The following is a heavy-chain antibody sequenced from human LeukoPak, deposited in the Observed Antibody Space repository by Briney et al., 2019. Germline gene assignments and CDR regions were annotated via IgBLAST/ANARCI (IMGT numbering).Heavy chain of an antibody. CDR3: ARHLRGGYDLDY. J-gene: IGHJ4*02. CDR1: GGSISSSSYY. V-gene: IGHV4-39*01. CDR2: IYYSGST. D-gene: IGHD5-12*01. Sequence: ETSETLSLTCTVSGGSISSSSYYWGWIRQPPGKGLEWIGSIYYSGSTYYNPSLKSRVTISVDTSKNQFSLKLSSVTAADTAVYYCARHLRGGYDLDYWGQGTLVTVSS.